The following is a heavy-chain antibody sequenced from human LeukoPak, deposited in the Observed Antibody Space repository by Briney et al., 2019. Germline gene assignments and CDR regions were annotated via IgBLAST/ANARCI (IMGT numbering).Heavy chain of an antibody. CDR1: GYTFTGYY. Sequence: ASVKVSCKASGYTFTGYYMHWVRQAPGQGLEWMGWINPNSGGTNYAQKFQGRVTMTRDTSISTAYMELSRLRSDDTAVYYCATRGYVPYLGGDLAFDYWGQGTLVTVSS. J-gene: IGHJ4*02. V-gene: IGHV1-2*02. CDR3: ATRGYVPYLGGDLAFDY. D-gene: IGHD2-21*01. CDR2: INPNSGGT.